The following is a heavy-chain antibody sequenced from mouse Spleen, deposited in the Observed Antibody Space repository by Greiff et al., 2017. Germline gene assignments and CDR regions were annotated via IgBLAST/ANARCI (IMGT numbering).Heavy chain of an antibody. CDR3: ARENPFAY. Sequence: QVQLQQPGAELVMPGASVKLSCKASGYTFTSYWMHWVKQRPGQGLEWIGEIDPSDSYTNYNQKFKGKATLTVDKSSSTAYMQLSSLTSEDSAVYYCARENPFAYWGQGTLVTVSA. J-gene: IGHJ3*01. V-gene: IGHV1-69*01. CDR1: GYTFTSYW. CDR2: IDPSDSYT.